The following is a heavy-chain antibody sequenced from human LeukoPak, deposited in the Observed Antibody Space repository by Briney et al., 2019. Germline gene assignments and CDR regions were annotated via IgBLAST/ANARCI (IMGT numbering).Heavy chain of an antibody. D-gene: IGHD2-2*01. V-gene: IGHV4-39*07. CDR2: IYHSGST. Sequence: SETLSLTCTVSGGSISSSSYYWGWIRQPPGKGLEWIGSIYHSGSTYYNPSLKSRVTISVDTSKNQLSLKLGSVTAADTAVYYCARRYCSSTSCQLDYWGQGTLVTVSS. CDR1: GGSISSSSYY. CDR3: ARRYCSSTSCQLDY. J-gene: IGHJ4*02.